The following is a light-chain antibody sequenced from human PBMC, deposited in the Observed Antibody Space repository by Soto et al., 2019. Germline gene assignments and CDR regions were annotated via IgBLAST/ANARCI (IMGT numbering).Light chain of an antibody. CDR2: DAS. V-gene: IGKV1-33*01. CDR1: KTIGNY. J-gene: IGKJ5*01. CDR3: QQYDILPIT. Sequence: DIQMTQSPSSLSASVGDRVNITCRASKTIGNYLNWYRQKPGKAPNLLIYDASNLEIGVPSRFSGSGSGTHFTFTISSLQTEDIGTYYCQQYDILPITFGRGTRLEIK.